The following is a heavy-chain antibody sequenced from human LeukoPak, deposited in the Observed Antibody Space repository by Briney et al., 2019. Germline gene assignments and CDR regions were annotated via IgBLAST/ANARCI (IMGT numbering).Heavy chain of an antibody. V-gene: IGHV3-73*01. Sequence: GGSLRLSCAASGFTFSGSAMHWVRQASGKGLEWVGRIRSKANSYATAYAASVKGRFTISRDDSKNTAYLQMNSLKTEDTALYYCVRGAASGSYYGLGVWGQGATVTVSS. CDR3: VRGAASGSYYGLGV. D-gene: IGHD1-26*01. CDR2: IRSKANSYAT. J-gene: IGHJ6*02. CDR1: GFTFSGSA.